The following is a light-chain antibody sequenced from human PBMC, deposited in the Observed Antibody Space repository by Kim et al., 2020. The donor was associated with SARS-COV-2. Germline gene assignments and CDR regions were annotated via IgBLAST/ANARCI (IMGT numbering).Light chain of an antibody. Sequence: SAFVGDRVTITCRASQTIDSYLNWYQQKPGKAPKLLIYAASSLQSGVPSRFSGSGSGTDFTLTISSLQPEDSATYYCQQSYTTPHTFGQGTKLEI. CDR3: QQSYTTPHT. V-gene: IGKV1-39*01. J-gene: IGKJ2*01. CDR2: AAS. CDR1: QTIDSY.